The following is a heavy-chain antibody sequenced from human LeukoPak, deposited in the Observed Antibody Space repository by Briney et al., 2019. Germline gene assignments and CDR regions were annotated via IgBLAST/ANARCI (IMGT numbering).Heavy chain of an antibody. J-gene: IGHJ6*04. V-gene: IGHV1-24*01. D-gene: IGHD3-10*01. CDR3: ATLNRGYYGSGSYYYGMDV. CDR1: GYTLTELS. Sequence: ASVKVSCKVSGYTLTELSMHWVRQAPGKGLEWMGGFDPEDGETIYAQKFQGRVTMTEDTSTDTAYMELSSLRSEDTAVYYCATLNRGYYGSGSYYYGMDVWGKGTTVTVSS. CDR2: FDPEDGET.